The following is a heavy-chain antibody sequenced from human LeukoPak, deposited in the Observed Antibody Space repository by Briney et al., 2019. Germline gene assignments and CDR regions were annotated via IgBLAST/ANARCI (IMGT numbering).Heavy chain of an antibody. CDR2: ISATGGST. D-gene: IGHD3-16*01. Sequence: GGSLRLSCAASGFTFSSYAMSWVRQAPGKGLEWVSGISATGGSTYYADSVKGRFTISRDNSKNTLYLQMNSLRAEDTAVYYCAKGQGGYYFDFWGQGTLVTVSS. CDR3: AKGQGGYYFDF. CDR1: GFTFSSYA. V-gene: IGHV3-23*01. J-gene: IGHJ4*02.